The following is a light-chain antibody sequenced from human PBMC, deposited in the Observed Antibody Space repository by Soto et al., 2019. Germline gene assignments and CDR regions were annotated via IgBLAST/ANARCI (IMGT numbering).Light chain of an antibody. CDR2: EAT. V-gene: IGLV2-8*01. J-gene: IGLJ1*01. Sequence: QSVLTQPPSASGSPGQSVTISCTGTSSDVGGYDYVSWYQQRPGKAPKLLIHEATKRPSGVPVRFSGSKSGNTASLTVSGLQAEDEADYYCSSYAGRTLYVFGTGTKVTVL. CDR3: SSYAGRTLYV. CDR1: SSDVGGYDY.